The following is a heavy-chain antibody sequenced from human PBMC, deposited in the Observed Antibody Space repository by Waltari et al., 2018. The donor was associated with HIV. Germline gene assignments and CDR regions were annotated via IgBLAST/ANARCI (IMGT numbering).Heavy chain of an antibody. CDR1: GGSISSSSYY. CDR3: ARDIAAAQMVHGNWFDP. Sequence: QLQLQESGPGLVKPSETLSLTCTVSGGSISSSSYYWGWIRQPPGKGLEWIGSIYYSGSTSYNPSLKCRVTISVDTSKNQFSLKLSSVTAADTAVYYCARDIAAAQMVHGNWFDPWGQGTLVTVSS. D-gene: IGHD6-13*01. J-gene: IGHJ5*02. CDR2: IYYSGST. V-gene: IGHV4-39*01.